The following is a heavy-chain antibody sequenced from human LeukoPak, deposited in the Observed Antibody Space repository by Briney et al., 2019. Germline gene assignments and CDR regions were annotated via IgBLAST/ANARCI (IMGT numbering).Heavy chain of an antibody. CDR2: INPNSGGT. D-gene: IGHD3-3*01. Sequence: ASVKVSCTASGYTFTGYYMHWVRQAPGQGLEWMGWINPNSGGTNYAQKSQGRVTMTRDTSISTAYMELSRLRSDDTAVYYCARGDYDFWSGPNGMDVWGQGTTVTVSS. CDR3: ARGDYDFWSGPNGMDV. J-gene: IGHJ6*02. CDR1: GYTFTGYY. V-gene: IGHV1-2*02.